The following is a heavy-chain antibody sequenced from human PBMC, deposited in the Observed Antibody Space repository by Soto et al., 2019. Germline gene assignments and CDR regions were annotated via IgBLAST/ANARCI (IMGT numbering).Heavy chain of an antibody. J-gene: IGHJ4*02. CDR2: ISGSGGST. CDR3: AKVAIFGVVYISYYFDY. Sequence: EVQLLESGGGLVQPGGSLRLSCAASGFTFSSYAMSWVRQAPGKGLEWVSAISGSGGSTYYADSVKGRFTISRDNSKNTLYLQMNSLRAEDTAVYYCAKVAIFGVVYISYYFDYWGQGTLVTVSS. CDR1: GFTFSSYA. D-gene: IGHD3-3*01. V-gene: IGHV3-23*01.